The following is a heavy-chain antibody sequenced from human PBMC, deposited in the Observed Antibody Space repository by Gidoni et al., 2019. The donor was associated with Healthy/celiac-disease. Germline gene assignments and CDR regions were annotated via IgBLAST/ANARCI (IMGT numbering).Heavy chain of an antibody. J-gene: IGHJ4*02. CDR3: ARDNIAARPALYHY. V-gene: IGHV3-7*03. CDR1: GFPVSSHG. D-gene: IGHD6-6*01. CDR2: IKQDGSEK. Sequence: EVQPVESGGGLVQPGGSLRLSSAASGFPVSSHGMSWVGQAPGKRMGGVTNIKQDGSEKYYVDSVKGRYTISKDNAKNSLYLQMNSRRAEDTAVYYCARDNIAARPALYHYWGQGTLVTVSS.